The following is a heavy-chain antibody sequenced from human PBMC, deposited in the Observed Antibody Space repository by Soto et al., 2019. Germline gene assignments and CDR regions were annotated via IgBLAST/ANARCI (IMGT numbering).Heavy chain of an antibody. CDR3: ARNAHMDV. V-gene: IGHV1-3*01. J-gene: IGHJ6*03. Sequence: QVQLVQSGAEVKKPGASVKVSCKASGYTFTGYPIHWVRQAPGQRLEWMGWINAGNANTRYSQKLQDRVTITADTSAISAYMELSSLTFEDTAVYYCARNAHMDVWGKGTTVTVSS. CDR1: GYTFTGYP. CDR2: INAGNANT.